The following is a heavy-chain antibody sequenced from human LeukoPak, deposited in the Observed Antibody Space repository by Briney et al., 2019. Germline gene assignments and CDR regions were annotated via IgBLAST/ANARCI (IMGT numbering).Heavy chain of an antibody. CDR1: GFTFDDYA. Sequence: GRSLRLSCAASGFTFDDYAMHWVRQAPGKGLEWVSGISWNSGSIGYADSVKGRFTISRDNAKNSLYLQMNSLRAEDTALYYCASSPSSYFDYWGQGTLVTVSS. J-gene: IGHJ4*02. CDR2: ISWNSGSI. CDR3: ASSPSSYFDY. V-gene: IGHV3-9*01. D-gene: IGHD3-10*01.